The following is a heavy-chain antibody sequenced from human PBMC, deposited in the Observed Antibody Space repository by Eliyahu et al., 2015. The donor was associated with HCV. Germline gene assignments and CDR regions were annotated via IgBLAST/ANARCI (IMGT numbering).Heavy chain of an antibody. J-gene: IGHJ4*02. D-gene: IGHD3-10*01. Sequence: QVQLVQSGAEVQXPGASVKVSCKAXGYTFTXYXXXWVRQDTXQGLEXMGWMNPNSGNTGYAQKFQGRVTMTRNTSISTAYMELSSLRSEDTAVYYCARWFGGAATPAYFDYWGQGTLVTVSS. CDR3: ARWFGGAATPAYFDY. CDR2: MNPNSGNT. CDR1: GYTFTXYX. V-gene: IGHV1-8*01.